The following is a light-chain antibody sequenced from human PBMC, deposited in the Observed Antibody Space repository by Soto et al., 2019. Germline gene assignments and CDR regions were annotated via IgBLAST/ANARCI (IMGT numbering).Light chain of an antibody. J-gene: IGKJ1*01. CDR3: QQLGSSLWT. V-gene: IGKV3-20*01. Sequence: ESVLTQSPGTLSLSPGERASLSCRASQSVSSSYLAWYQQKPGQAPRLLIYGASNRATGIPDRFSGSGSGTDFTLTITRLEPEDFAVYYCQQLGSSLWTFGQGTKVDI. CDR2: GAS. CDR1: QSVSSSY.